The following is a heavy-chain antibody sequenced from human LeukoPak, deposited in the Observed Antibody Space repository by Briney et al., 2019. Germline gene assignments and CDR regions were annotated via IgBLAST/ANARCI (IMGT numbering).Heavy chain of an antibody. J-gene: IGHJ4*02. CDR1: GGTFSSYA. D-gene: IGHD3-22*01. Sequence: SVKVSCKASGGTFSSYAISWVRQAPGQGLEWMGGIIPIFGTSNYAQKFQGRVTITADESTSTAYMELSSLRSEDTAVYYCAREILGGSGYYGDYWGQGTLVTVSS. CDR2: IIPIFGTS. V-gene: IGHV1-69*13. CDR3: AREILGGSGYYGDY.